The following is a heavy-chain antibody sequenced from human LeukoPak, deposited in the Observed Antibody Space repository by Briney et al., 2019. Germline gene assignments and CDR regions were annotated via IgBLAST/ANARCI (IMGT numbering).Heavy chain of an antibody. CDR3: ARGGGNSGYYLDH. D-gene: IGHD5-12*01. CDR1: GGSLSDYY. CDR2: INHSGST. Sequence: PSETLSLTCAVYGGSLSDYYWSWIRQPPGKGLEWIGEINHSGSTNYNPSLKSRVTISVDTSKNQFSLKLSSVTAADTAVYYCARGGGNSGYYLDHWGQGTLVTVSS. V-gene: IGHV4-34*01. J-gene: IGHJ4*02.